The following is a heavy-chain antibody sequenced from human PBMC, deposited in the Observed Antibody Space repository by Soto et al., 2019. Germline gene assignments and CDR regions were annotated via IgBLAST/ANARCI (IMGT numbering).Heavy chain of an antibody. CDR2: IIPIFGTA. V-gene: IGHV1-69*01. J-gene: IGHJ4*02. CDR3: ARAPPTYDNSGYYLGY. CDR1: GGTFSSYA. Sequence: QVQLVQSGAEVKQPGSSVKVSCKASGGTFSSYAISWVRQAPGPGLEWMGGIIPIFGTANYAQKFQGRVPITSDETTSTAYMALSSLRSEDTAVYSCARAPPTYDNSGYYLGYSCQGTMVTVSS. D-gene: IGHD3-22*01.